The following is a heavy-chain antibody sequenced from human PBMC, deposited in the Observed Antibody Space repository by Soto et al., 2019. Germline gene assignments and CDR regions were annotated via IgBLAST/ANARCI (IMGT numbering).Heavy chain of an antibody. D-gene: IGHD6-13*01. V-gene: IGHV3-23*01. J-gene: IGHJ4*02. Sequence: GGSLRLSCAASGFTFSSYAMSWVRQAPGKGLEWVSAISGSGGSTYYADSVKGRLTISRDNSKNTLYLQMNSLRAEDTAVYYCAKGSSSWYSDVYYFDYWGQGTLVTVSS. CDR1: GFTFSSYA. CDR2: ISGSGGST. CDR3: AKGSSSWYSDVYYFDY.